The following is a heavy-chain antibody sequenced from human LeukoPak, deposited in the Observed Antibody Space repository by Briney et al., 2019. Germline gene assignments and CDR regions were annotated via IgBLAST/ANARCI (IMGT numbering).Heavy chain of an antibody. Sequence: GESLKISCQGSGYRFTSYWIGWVRQMPGKGLEWMGIIYPGDSDTRYSPSFQGQVTISADKSINTAYLQWSSLKASDTAMYYCARLNMYYYYMEVWGKGTTVTISS. J-gene: IGHJ6*03. D-gene: IGHD2/OR15-2a*01. CDR3: ARLNMYYYYMEV. CDR1: GYRFTSYW. V-gene: IGHV5-51*01. CDR2: IYPGDSDT.